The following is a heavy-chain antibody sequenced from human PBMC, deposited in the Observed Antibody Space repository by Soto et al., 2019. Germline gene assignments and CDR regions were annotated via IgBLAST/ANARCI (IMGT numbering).Heavy chain of an antibody. CDR1: GFMFSGFG. D-gene: IGHD3-9*01. V-gene: IGHV3-30*18. J-gene: IGHJ3*02. CDR3: ANPSGYYFDLGSHDEASDM. CDR2: ISKDGSKK. Sequence: QVQLVESGGGVVQPGRSLRLSCAASGFMFSGFGMHWVRQAPGKGLQWVAGISKDGSKKYYADSVKGRFTIYRDNSKKALYLQMNSLRAEDTAVYYCANPSGYYFDLGSHDEASDMWGQGTVVTVFS.